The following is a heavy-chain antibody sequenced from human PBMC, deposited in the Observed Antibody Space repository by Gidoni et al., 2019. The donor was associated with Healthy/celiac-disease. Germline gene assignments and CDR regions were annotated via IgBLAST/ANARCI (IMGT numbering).Heavy chain of an antibody. CDR2: ISSSSSYI. Sequence: EVQLVESGGGLVKPGGSLRLSCAASGFTFSSYSMNWVRQAPGKGLGWVSSISSSSSYIYYADSVKCRFTISRDNAKNSLYLQMNSLRAEDTAVYYCARDGYSYGYPIDYWGQGTLVTVSS. J-gene: IGHJ4*02. V-gene: IGHV3-21*01. CDR1: GFTFSSYS. D-gene: IGHD5-18*01. CDR3: ARDGYSYGYPIDY.